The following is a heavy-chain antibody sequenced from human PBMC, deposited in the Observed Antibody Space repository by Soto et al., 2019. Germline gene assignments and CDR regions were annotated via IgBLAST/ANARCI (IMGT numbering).Heavy chain of an antibody. CDR1: GFTFSNAG. J-gene: IGHJ6*02. CDR2: IKSKTDGGTT. V-gene: IGHV3-15*07. D-gene: IGHD5-18*01. CDR3: TTSIPVDTAMDRDEEYYYGMDV. Sequence: PGGSLRLSCAASGFTFSNAGMNWVRQAPGKGLEWVGRIKSKTDGGTTDYAAPVKGRFTISRDDSKNTLYLQMNSLKTEDTAVYYCTTSIPVDTAMDRDEEYYYGMDVWGQGTTVTVSS.